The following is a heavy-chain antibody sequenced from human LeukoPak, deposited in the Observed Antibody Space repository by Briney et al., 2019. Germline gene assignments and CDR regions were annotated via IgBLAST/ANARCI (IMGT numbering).Heavy chain of an antibody. Sequence: SGRSLRLSCAASGFTFSSYGMHWVRQAPGKGLEWVAVISYDGSNKYYADSVKGRFTISRDNSKTTLYLPMNSLRAEDTAVYYCAKVGRYYCDSSGYFDYWGQGTLVTVSS. CDR1: GFTFSSYG. V-gene: IGHV3-30*18. J-gene: IGHJ4*02. CDR2: ISYDGSNK. CDR3: AKVGRYYCDSSGYFDY. D-gene: IGHD3-22*01.